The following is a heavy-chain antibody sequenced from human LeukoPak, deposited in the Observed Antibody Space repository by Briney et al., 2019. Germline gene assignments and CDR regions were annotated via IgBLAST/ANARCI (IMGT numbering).Heavy chain of an antibody. J-gene: IGHJ4*02. CDR3: ARGRKVELAPPDY. Sequence: PGGSLRLSCAASGFTFSSYWMSWVRQAPGKGLEWVPNIKQDGSEKYYVDFVKGRVTISRDNDKNSLYLQMNSLRAEDTAVYYCARGRKVELAPPDYWGQGTLVTVSS. V-gene: IGHV3-7*04. CDR2: IKQDGSEK. CDR1: GFTFSSYW. D-gene: IGHD3-10*01.